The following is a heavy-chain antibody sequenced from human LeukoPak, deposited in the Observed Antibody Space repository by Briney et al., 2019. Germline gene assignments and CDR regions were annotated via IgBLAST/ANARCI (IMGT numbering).Heavy chain of an antibody. CDR1: GFTFRSYA. J-gene: IGHJ4*02. V-gene: IGHV3-30*04. CDR3: AKANVFVIPNLYYFDY. Sequence: PGGSLRLSCAASGFTFRSYAMLWVRQAPAKGLEWVAGISYDGSNKYYADSVKGRFTISRDNSKNTLYLQMNRLRAQDTAVYYCAKANVFVIPNLYYFDYWGQGTLVTVSS. D-gene: IGHD3-22*01. CDR2: ISYDGSNK.